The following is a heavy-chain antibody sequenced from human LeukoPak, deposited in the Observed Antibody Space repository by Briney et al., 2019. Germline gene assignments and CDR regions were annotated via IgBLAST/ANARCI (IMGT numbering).Heavy chain of an antibody. Sequence: GGSLRLSCAASGFTFSSYAMSWVRQAPGKGLEWVSTFSGSGARAYYADSVKGRFTISRDNSKNTLYVQMNSLRAEDTAVYYCAKDLGIAAAGYFDYWGQGTLVTVSS. CDR3: AKDLGIAAAGYFDY. J-gene: IGHJ4*02. CDR1: GFTFSSYA. D-gene: IGHD6-13*01. V-gene: IGHV3-23*01. CDR2: FSGSGARA.